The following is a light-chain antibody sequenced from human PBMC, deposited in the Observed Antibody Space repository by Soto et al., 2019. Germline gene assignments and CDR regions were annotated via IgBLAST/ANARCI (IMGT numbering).Light chain of an antibody. Sequence: EVGLTQSPGTLSLSQGERATLSCRASQSLSSIYLAWYQQKPGQAPRLLIYAASSRATGIPDRFSAGWSATDFTLTISRLEPEDSVVYCCQHYDYPLKTSGQGAKVDIK. CDR2: AAS. V-gene: IGKV3-20*01. CDR1: QSLSSIY. J-gene: IGKJ1*01. CDR3: QHYDYPLKT.